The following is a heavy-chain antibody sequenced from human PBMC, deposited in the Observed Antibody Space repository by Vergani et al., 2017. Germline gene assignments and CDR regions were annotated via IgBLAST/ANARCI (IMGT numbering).Heavy chain of an antibody. CDR3: TSEGSGSYVDY. V-gene: IGHV3-73*02. D-gene: IGHD1-26*01. CDR2: IRSKANSYAT. CDR1: GFTFSGSA. Sequence: EVQLVESGGGLVQPGGSLKLSCAASGFTFSGSAMHWVRQASGKGLEWVGRIRSKANSYATAYAASVKGRFTIARDDSKNTAYLQMNSLKTEDTAVNYCTSEGSGSYVDYWGQGTLVTVSS. J-gene: IGHJ4*02.